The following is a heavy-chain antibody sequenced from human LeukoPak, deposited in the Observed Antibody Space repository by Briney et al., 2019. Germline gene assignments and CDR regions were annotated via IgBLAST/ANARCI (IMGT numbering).Heavy chain of an antibody. CDR2: IYYSGST. V-gene: IGHV4-39*07. D-gene: IGHD3-16*01. Sequence: SETLSLTCTVSGGSISSSSYYWGWIRQPPGKGLEWIGSIYYSGSTYYNPSLKSRVTISVDTSKNQSSLKLSSVTAADTAVYYCARDLGSRYSNWFDPWGQGTLVTVSS. CDR3: ARDLGSRYSNWFDP. J-gene: IGHJ5*02. CDR1: GGSISSSSYY.